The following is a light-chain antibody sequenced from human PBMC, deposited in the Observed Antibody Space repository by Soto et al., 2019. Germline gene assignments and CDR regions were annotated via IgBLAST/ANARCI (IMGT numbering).Light chain of an antibody. CDR1: QSVSSY. V-gene: IGKV3D-15*01. CDR3: QQYNNWPIT. CDR2: DAS. Sequence: ILMTQSPATLSVSPGERATLSCRASQSVSSYLAWYQQKPGQAPRLLIYDASSRATGVPDRFSGSGSGTEFTLTISSLQSEDFVVYHCQQYNNWPITFGQGTRLEIK. J-gene: IGKJ5*01.